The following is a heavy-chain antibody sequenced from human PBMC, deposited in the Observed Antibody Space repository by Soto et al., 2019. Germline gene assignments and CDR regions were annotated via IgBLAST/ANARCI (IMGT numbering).Heavy chain of an antibody. D-gene: IGHD3-10*01. CDR2: IYYSGST. CDR3: ARSPNYYYYGFDV. Sequence: SETLSLTCTVSGVSVSSGDYFCSWLRQSPWKRLEWIAYIYYSGSTNYNPSLKSRATISVDTSKSQVSLTLTSMTAADAALYYCARSPNYYYYGFDVWGQGTAVTVSS. CDR1: GVSVSSGDYF. V-gene: IGHV4-61*08. J-gene: IGHJ6*02.